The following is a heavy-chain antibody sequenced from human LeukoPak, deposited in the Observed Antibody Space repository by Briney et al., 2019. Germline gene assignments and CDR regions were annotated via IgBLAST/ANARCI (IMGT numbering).Heavy chain of an antibody. CDR2: ISGSGGST. J-gene: IGHJ4*02. V-gene: IGHV3-23*01. Sequence: PGGSLRLSCAASGFTFSSYAMSWVRQAPGKGLEWVSAISGSGGSTYYADSVKGRFTISRDNSKNTLCLQMNSLRAEDTAVYYCAKEPIVSPIVVVVAATQSWGQGTLVTVSS. CDR1: GFTFSSYA. CDR3: AKEPIVSPIVVVVAATQS. D-gene: IGHD2-15*01.